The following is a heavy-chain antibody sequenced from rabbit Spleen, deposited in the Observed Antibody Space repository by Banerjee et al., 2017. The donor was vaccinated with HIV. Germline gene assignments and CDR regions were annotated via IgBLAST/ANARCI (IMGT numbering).Heavy chain of an antibody. CDR2: IDSGSRDFT. V-gene: IGHV1S45*01. CDR1: GFDFSAYTF. J-gene: IGHJ3*01. Sequence: QEQLVEYGGDLVQPGASLTLTCTASGFDFSAYTFMCWVRQAPGKGLEWIACIDSGSRDFTYYASWARGRFTISKTSSTTVTLQMTSLTVADTATYFCARDGAGGSYFALWGQGTLVTVS. D-gene: IGHD8-1*01. CDR3: ARDGAGGSYFAL.